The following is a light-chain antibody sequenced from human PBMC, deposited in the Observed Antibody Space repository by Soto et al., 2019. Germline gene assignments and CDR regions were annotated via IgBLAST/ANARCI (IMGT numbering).Light chain of an antibody. V-gene: IGLV1-40*01. CDR3: QSYDISLSGYV. CDR2: SNI. CDR1: TSNIGAIYD. Sequence: QSVLTQPPSVSGAPGQRVTISCTGSTSNIGAIYDVHWYQQLPGTAPKLLIYSNINRPSGVPDRFSGSKSGTSASLVITGLQAEDEADYYCQSYDISLSGYVFGTGTKLTVL. J-gene: IGLJ1*01.